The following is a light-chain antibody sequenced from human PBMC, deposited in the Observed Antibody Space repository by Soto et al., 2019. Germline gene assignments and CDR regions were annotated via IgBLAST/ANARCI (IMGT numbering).Light chain of an antibody. J-gene: IGKJ1*01. CDR2: GAS. CDR1: QSVSSSS. CDR3: HQYGSSPWT. Sequence: ELVLTQSPGTLSLSPGKRATLSCRASQSVSSSSLAWYQQRPGQAPRLLIYGASRRASGIPDRFSGSGTGTDFILTISRLEPEDFAVYYCHQYGSSPWTFGPGTKVEV. V-gene: IGKV3-20*01.